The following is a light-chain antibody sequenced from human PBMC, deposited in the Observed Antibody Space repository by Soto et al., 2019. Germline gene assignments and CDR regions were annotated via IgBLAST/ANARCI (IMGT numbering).Light chain of an antibody. CDR3: QQYNSYPYT. Sequence: DIQMTQSPSTLSASVGDRVTITCRASQSISSWLAWYQQKPGKAPKLLIYKASSLESGVPSRFSGSVSGTEFILTISSLQLDDFGTYYCQQYNSYPYTFGQGTKLEIK. CDR2: KAS. CDR1: QSISSW. V-gene: IGKV1-5*03. J-gene: IGKJ2*01.